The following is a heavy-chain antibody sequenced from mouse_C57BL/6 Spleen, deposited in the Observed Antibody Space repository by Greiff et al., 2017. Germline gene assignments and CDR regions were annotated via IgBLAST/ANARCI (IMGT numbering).Heavy chain of an antibody. CDR1: GYTFTDYE. Sequence: VQLVESGAELVRPGASVTLSCKASGYTFTDYEMHWVKQSPVPGLEWIGAIDPETGGTAYNQKFKGKAILTADKSSSTAYMELRSLTSEDSAVYYCTRSGDGYQAWFAYWGQGTLVTVSA. CDR3: TRSGDGYQAWFAY. D-gene: IGHD2-3*01. V-gene: IGHV1-15*01. J-gene: IGHJ3*01. CDR2: IDPETGGT.